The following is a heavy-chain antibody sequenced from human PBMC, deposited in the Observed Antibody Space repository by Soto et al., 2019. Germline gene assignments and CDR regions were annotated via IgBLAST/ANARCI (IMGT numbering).Heavy chain of an antibody. CDR1: GYDFRTYS. Sequence: QLVESGGGLVRPGGSLRLACRASGYDFRTYSMNWVRQAPGQGLEWIAYVSLDSDTIQYADSVKGRFTISRDDAENSLYLQMDSLRDEDMATYYCARLYYDYVWGQGTTVTVSS. CDR2: VSLDSDTI. J-gene: IGHJ6*02. D-gene: IGHD3-3*01. V-gene: IGHV3-48*02. CDR3: ARLYYDYV.